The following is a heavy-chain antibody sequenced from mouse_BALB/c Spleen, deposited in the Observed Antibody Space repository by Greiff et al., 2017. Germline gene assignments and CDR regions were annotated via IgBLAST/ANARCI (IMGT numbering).Heavy chain of an antibody. V-gene: IGHV1-69*02. Sequence: VQLQQSGAELVKPGASVKLSCKASGYTFTSYWMHWVKQRPGQGLEWIGEIDPSDSYTNYNQKFKGKATLTVDKSSSTAYMQLSSLTSEDSAVYYCAAVYGPFAYWGQGTLVTVSA. CDR3: AAVYGPFAY. J-gene: IGHJ3*01. CDR1: GYTFTSYW. CDR2: IDPSDSYT. D-gene: IGHD1-1*02.